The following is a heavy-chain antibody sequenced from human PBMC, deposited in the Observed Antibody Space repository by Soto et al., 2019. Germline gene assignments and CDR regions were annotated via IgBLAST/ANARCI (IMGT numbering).Heavy chain of an antibody. CDR1: GFTFSSYA. CDR3: ARDQLYYNDISGRPLNAFDV. CDR2: IGIGSSTT. Sequence: GSLRLSCAASGFTFSSYAMSWVRQAPGKGLEWVSYIGIGSSTTYYADSVKGRFTISRDNAKNSLYLQMNSLRAEDTAVYYCARDQLYYNDISGRPLNAFDVWGQGTMVTVSS. D-gene: IGHD3-22*01. J-gene: IGHJ3*01. V-gene: IGHV3-48*01.